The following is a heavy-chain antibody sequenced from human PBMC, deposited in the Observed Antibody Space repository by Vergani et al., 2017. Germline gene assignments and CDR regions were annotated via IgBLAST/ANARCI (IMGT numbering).Heavy chain of an antibody. D-gene: IGHD7-27*01. Sequence: QVQLVESGGGVVQPGRSLRLPCAASGFTFSSYAMHWVRQAPGKGLEWVAVISYDGSNKYYADSVKGRFTISRDNSKNTLYLQMNSLRAEDTAVYYCARGLGINYFDYWGQGTLVTVSS. CDR2: ISYDGSNK. V-gene: IGHV3-30-3*01. CDR1: GFTFSSYA. CDR3: ARGLGINYFDY. J-gene: IGHJ4*02.